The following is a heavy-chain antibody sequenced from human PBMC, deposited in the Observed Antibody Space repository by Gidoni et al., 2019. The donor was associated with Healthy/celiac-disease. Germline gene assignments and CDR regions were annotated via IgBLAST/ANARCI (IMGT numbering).Heavy chain of an antibody. J-gene: IGHJ6*02. CDR1: GFTFSRYW. CDR3: ARDSDNYDFWRYYYGMDV. CDR2: IKQEGSEK. Sequence: EVQLVESGGGLVQPGGSLRLSRAASGFTFSRYWMSWVRQAPGKGLEWVDNIKQEGSEKYYVDSVKGRFTISRDNAKNSLYLQMNSLRAEDTAVYYCARDSDNYDFWRYYYGMDVWGQGTTVTVSS. D-gene: IGHD3-3*01. V-gene: IGHV3-7*01.